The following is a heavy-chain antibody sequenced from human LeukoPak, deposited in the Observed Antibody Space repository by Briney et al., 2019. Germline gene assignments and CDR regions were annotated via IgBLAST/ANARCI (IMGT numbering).Heavy chain of an antibody. V-gene: IGHV1-69*10. D-gene: IGHD3-9*01. J-gene: IGHJ4*02. CDR2: IIPILGIA. CDR1: GGTFSSYA. CDR3: AALVNSEFDY. Sequence: ASVSVSCKASGGTFSSYAISWVRQAPGQGLEWMGRIIPILGIANYAQKFQGRVTITADKSTSTAYMELSSLRSEDTAVYYCAALVNSEFDYWGQGTLVTVSS.